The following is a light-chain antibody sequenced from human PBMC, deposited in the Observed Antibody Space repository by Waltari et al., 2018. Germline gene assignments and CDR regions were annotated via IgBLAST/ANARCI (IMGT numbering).Light chain of an antibody. Sequence: EIVLTQSPGTLSLSPGERATLSCRACQSVGKFLAWYQKKPGQAPRLLIYDASSRATGIPDRFSGSGFGTDFSLTISRLEPEDFAVYYCQHYVRLPVSFGQGTKVGIK. V-gene: IGKV3-20*01. CDR2: DAS. CDR1: QSVGKF. CDR3: QHYVRLPVS. J-gene: IGKJ1*01.